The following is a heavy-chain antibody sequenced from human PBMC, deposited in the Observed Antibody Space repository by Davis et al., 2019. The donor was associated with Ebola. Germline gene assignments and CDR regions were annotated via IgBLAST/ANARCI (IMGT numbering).Heavy chain of an antibody. CDR2: IYHSGST. J-gene: IGHJ5*02. D-gene: IGHD4-23*01. CDR3: ARHTSYGGKTWFDP. V-gene: IGHV4-4*02. Sequence: SETLSLTCAVSGGSISSSNWWSWVRQPPGKGLEWIGEIYHSGSTSYNPSLKSRVTISVDTSGNQFSLRLTSVTAADTALYYCARHTSYGGKTWFDPWGQGTLVTVSS. CDR1: GGSISSSNW.